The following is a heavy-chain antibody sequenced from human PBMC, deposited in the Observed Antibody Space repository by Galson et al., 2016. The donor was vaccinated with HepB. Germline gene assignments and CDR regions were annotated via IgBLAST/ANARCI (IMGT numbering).Heavy chain of an antibody. CDR3: AKDPADLEWLPYFDY. J-gene: IGHJ4*02. CDR2: MSSDGTDQ. V-gene: IGHV3-30*18. CDR1: GFTFSTSG. Sequence: SLRLGCAASGFTFSTSGMDWVRQAPGKGLEWVAFMSSDGTDQYYADSVKVRFTISRDNSKNTLYLQMNSLRPEDTAVYYCAKDPADLEWLPYFDYWGQGTLVTVSS. D-gene: IGHD3-3*01.